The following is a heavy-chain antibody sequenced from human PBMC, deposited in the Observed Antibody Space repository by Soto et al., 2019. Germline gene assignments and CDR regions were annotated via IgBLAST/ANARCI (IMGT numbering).Heavy chain of an antibody. Sequence: QVPLVQSGAEVKKPGASVKVSCKASGYTFTSYGISWVRQAPGQGLEWMGWISAYNGNTNYAQKLQGRVTMTTDTSTSTAYMELRSLRSDDTAVYYCARDYYDSSGYYLPVPFDYWGQGTLVTVSS. CDR1: GYTFTSYG. D-gene: IGHD3-22*01. CDR2: ISAYNGNT. J-gene: IGHJ4*02. CDR3: ARDYYDSSGYYLPVPFDY. V-gene: IGHV1-18*01.